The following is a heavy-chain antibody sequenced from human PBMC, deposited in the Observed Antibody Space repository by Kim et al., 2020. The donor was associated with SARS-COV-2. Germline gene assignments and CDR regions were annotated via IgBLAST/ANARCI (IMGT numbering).Heavy chain of an antibody. Sequence: SETLSLTCTVSGGSISSGGYYWSWIRQHPGKGLEWIGYIYYSGSTYYNPSLKSRVTISVDTSKNQFSLKLSSVTAADTAVYYCARVGGYCSSTSCYYYYYGMDVWGQGTTVTVSS. J-gene: IGHJ6*02. CDR2: IYYSGST. CDR1: GGSISSGGYY. V-gene: IGHV4-31*03. D-gene: IGHD2-2*01. CDR3: ARVGGYCSSTSCYYYYYGMDV.